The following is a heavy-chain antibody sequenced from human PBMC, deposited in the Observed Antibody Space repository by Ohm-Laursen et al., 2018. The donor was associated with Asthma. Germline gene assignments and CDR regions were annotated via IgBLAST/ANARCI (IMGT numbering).Heavy chain of an antibody. J-gene: IGHJ6*02. Sequence: ASVKVSCKSLGGTFNNYVIGWVRQAPGQGLEGMGGIIPIFSTANYAQKFQGRVTITADESTSTAYMELSSLRSEDTAGYYCARGVTAMVVYYYYGMDVWGQGTTVTVSS. V-gene: IGHV1-69*13. CDR2: IIPIFSTA. CDR3: ARGVTAMVVYYYYGMDV. D-gene: IGHD5-18*01. CDR1: GGTFNNYV.